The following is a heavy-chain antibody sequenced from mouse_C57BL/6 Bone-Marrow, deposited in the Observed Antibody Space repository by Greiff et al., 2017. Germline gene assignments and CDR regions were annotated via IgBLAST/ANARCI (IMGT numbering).Heavy chain of an antibody. Sequence: QVQLQQPGAELVKPGASVKLSCKASGYTFTSYWMHWVKQRPGQGLEWIGMIHPNSGSSNYNEKFKSKATLTVDKSSSTAYIHISSQNSEDSAVYYCARVLLNWGQGTSVTGSS. CDR3: ARVLLN. V-gene: IGHV1-64*01. D-gene: IGHD1-1*01. CDR2: IHPNSGSS. CDR1: GYTFTSYW. J-gene: IGHJ4*01.